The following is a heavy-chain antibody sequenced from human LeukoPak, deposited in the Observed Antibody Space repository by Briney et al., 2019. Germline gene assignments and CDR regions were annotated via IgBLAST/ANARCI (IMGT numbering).Heavy chain of an antibody. V-gene: IGHV4-38-2*02. CDR2: IYHSGST. CDR3: ARVVGSLYNRFDP. CDR1: GYSISSGYY. J-gene: IGHJ5*02. D-gene: IGHD1-26*01. Sequence: PSETLSLTCTVSGYSISSGYYWGWIRQPPGKGLEWIGGIYHSGSTYYKPSLKSRVTISVDKSKSQFSLNLTSVTAADTAVYYCARVVGSLYNRFDPWGQGTLVTVSS.